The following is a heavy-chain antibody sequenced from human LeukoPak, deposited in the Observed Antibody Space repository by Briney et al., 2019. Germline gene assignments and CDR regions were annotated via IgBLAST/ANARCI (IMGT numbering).Heavy chain of an antibody. Sequence: ASVKVSCKASGYTFTSYGISWVRQAPGQRLEWMGWISAYNGNTNYAQKLQGRVTMTTDTSTSTAYMELRSLRSDDTAVYYCARESTYYYDSSGYYYVSFNDYWGQGTLVTVSS. J-gene: IGHJ4*02. CDR3: ARESTYYYDSSGYYYVSFNDY. D-gene: IGHD3-22*01. V-gene: IGHV1-18*01. CDR1: GYTFTSYG. CDR2: ISAYNGNT.